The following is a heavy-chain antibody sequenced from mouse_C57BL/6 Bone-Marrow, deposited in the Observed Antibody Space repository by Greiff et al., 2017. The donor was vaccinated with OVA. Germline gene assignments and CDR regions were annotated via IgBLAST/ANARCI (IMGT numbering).Heavy chain of an antibody. Sequence: QVQLQQSGSELRSPGSSVKLSCKDFDSEVFPIAYMSWVRQKPGHGFEWIGGILPSIGRTINGEKFEDKATLDADTLSNTAYLELNSLTSEDSAIYYCARRGITTVVARYFDVWGTGTTVTVSS. D-gene: IGHD1-1*01. CDR1: DSEVFPIAY. CDR2: ILPSIGRT. J-gene: IGHJ1*03. CDR3: ARRGITTVVARYFDV. V-gene: IGHV15-2*01.